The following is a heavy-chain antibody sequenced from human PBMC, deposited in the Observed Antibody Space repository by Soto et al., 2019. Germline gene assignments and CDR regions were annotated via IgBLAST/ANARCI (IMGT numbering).Heavy chain of an antibody. V-gene: IGHV4-59*01. D-gene: IGHD3-10*01. CDR3: ARLWHSYGSGSHGRFDP. J-gene: IGHJ5*02. CDR2: IYYSGST. CDR1: GGSISSYY. Sequence: QVQLQESGPGLVKPSETLSLTCTVSGGSISSYYWSWIRQPPGKGLEWIGYIYYSGSTNYNPSLKSRVTISVDTSKNQFSLKLSSVTAADTAVYYCARLWHSYGSGSHGRFDPWGQGTLVTVSS.